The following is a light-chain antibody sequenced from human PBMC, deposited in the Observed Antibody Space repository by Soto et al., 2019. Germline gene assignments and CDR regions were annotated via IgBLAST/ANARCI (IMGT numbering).Light chain of an antibody. CDR1: SSDVGGYTY. V-gene: IGLV2-14*01. CDR2: EVS. CDR3: CSYTGRNTPYV. Sequence: QSALTQPASVSGSPGQSITISCTGTSSDVGGYTYVSWYQQHPGKAPKLMISEVSNRPSGVSNRFSGSKSGNTASLTISGRQADDEADYYCCSYTGRNTPYVFGTGTKLTVL. J-gene: IGLJ1*01.